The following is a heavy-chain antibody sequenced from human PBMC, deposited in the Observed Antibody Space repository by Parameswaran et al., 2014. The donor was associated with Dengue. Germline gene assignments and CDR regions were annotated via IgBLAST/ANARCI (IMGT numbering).Heavy chain of an antibody. CDR1: GGSISSYY. V-gene: IGHV4-59*13. D-gene: IGHD3-9*01. Sequence: ASETLSLTCTVSGGSISSYYWSWIRQPPGKGLEWIGYIYYSGSTNYNPSLKSRVTISVDTSKNQFSLKLSSVTAADTAVYYCAREGGRYLTGYGDWFDPGAREPWSPSPQ. CDR3: AREGGRYLTGYGDWFDP. J-gene: IGHJ5*02. CDR2: IYYSGST.